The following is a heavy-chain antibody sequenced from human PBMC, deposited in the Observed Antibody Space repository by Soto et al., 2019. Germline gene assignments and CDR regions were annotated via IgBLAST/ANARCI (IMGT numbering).Heavy chain of an antibody. Sequence: ASVKVSCKASGYTFTSDGISWVRLAPGQGLEWMGWISAYNGNTNYAQKLQGRVTMTTDTSTSTAYMELRSLRSDDTAVYYCARGSRYCSSTSCYGSFFDYWGQGTLVTVSS. J-gene: IGHJ4*02. CDR1: GYTFTSDG. V-gene: IGHV1-18*01. CDR3: ARGSRYCSSTSCYGSFFDY. CDR2: ISAYNGNT. D-gene: IGHD2-2*01.